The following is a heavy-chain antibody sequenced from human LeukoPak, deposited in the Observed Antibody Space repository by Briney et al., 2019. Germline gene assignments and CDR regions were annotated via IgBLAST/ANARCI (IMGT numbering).Heavy chain of an antibody. D-gene: IGHD4-17*01. CDR3: AGGPSTVSTEVEDY. V-gene: IGHV3-66*01. J-gene: IGHJ4*02. CDR1: GFTVSSNY. CDR2: IYNGGST. Sequence: PGGSLRLSCAASGFTVSSNYMSWVRQAPGKGLEWVSVIYNGGSTYYADSVKGRFTISRDNSKNTLYLQMNSLRAEDTAVYYCAGGPSTVSTEVEDYWGQGTLVTVSS.